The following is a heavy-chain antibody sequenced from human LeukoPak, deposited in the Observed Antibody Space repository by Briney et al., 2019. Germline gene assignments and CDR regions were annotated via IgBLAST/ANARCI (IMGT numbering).Heavy chain of an antibody. CDR1: GFTFSSYA. CDR2: ISYDGSNK. V-gene: IGHV3-30-3*01. Sequence: GGSLRLSCAASGFTFSSYAMHWVRQAPGKGLEWVAVISYDGSNKYYADSVKGRFTISRDNSKNTLYLQMNSLRAEDTAVYYCAKGLFSPNIDIAAPDYWGQGTLVTVSS. CDR3: AKGLFSPNIDIAAPDY. D-gene: IGHD6-6*01. J-gene: IGHJ4*02.